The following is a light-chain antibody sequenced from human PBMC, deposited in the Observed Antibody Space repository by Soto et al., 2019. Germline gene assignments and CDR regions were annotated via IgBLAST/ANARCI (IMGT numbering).Light chain of an antibody. Sequence: DIQMTQSPSTLSASVGDRVTITCRASQSISSWLAWYQQKPGTAPKLLIYKASTLQSGVPSRFSGSGSGTEFILTISSLQPDASATYYCQQYNDNWTFGQGTKVEIK. V-gene: IGKV1-5*03. CDR2: KAS. CDR1: QSISSW. J-gene: IGKJ1*01. CDR3: QQYNDNWT.